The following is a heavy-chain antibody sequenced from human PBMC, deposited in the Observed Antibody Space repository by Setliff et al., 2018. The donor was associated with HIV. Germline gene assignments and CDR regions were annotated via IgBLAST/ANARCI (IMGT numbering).Heavy chain of an antibody. J-gene: IGHJ4*02. CDR1: GGSISSHY. D-gene: IGHD3-10*01. CDR2: IYYSGST. CDR3: ARGRGVIKEKPFDE. Sequence: SETLSLTCTVSGGSISSHYWSWIRQPPLKGLEWIEYIYYSGSTNYNPSLKSRVTISMDTSKNQFSLRLTSVTAADTAVYYCARGRGVIKEKPFDEWGQGTLVTVSS. V-gene: IGHV4-59*11.